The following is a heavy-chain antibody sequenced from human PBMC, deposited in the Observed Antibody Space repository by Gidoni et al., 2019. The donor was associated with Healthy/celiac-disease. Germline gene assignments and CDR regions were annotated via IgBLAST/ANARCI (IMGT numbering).Heavy chain of an antibody. V-gene: IGHV4-38-2*02. Sequence: QVQLQKSGPGLVKPSGALSLTCTVSGYSISSGYYWGWIRQPPGKGLEWIGSICHSGSTYYNPSLKSRVTISVDTSKNQFSLKLSSVTAADTAVYYCARGPGNIVVVTAAYFDYWGQGTLVTVSS. D-gene: IGHD2-21*02. CDR3: ARGPGNIVVVTAAYFDY. CDR1: GYSISSGYY. J-gene: IGHJ4*02. CDR2: ICHSGST.